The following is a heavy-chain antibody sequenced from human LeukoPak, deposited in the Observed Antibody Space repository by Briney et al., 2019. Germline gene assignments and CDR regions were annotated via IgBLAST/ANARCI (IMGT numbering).Heavy chain of an antibody. CDR1: GFTFSNYS. D-gene: IGHD2-2*01. CDR3: ARTHCSSASCYLPPFDY. J-gene: IGHJ4*02. V-gene: IGHV3-48*04. Sequence: GGALRLSCAASGFTFSNYSMKGVRQAPGKGLEWVSYISSSGGTIYYADSVRGRFTLSRDNAKSSLLLQMSSLRAEDTAVYFCARTHCSSASCYLPPFDYWGQGTLVTVSS. CDR2: ISSSGGTI.